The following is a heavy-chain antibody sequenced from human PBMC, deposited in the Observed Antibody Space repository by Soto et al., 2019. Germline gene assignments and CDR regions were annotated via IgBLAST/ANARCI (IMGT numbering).Heavy chain of an antibody. CDR2: INPSDGST. Sequence: QVQLVQSGAEVKKPGASVKVSCKASGYPFTSYYVHWVRQAPGQGLEWMGFINPSDGSTSYTQKFQGRVTMTRDTSTSTVSMEVSSLRSEDTAVYYCAREMYTTRGSPFDYWGQRTLVTVSS. D-gene: IGHD3-16*01. V-gene: IGHV1-46*01. CDR3: AREMYTTRGSPFDY. J-gene: IGHJ4*02. CDR1: GYPFTSYY.